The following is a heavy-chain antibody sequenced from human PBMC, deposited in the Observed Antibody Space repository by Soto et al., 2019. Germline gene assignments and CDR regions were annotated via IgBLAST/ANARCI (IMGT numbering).Heavy chain of an antibody. J-gene: IGHJ4*02. CDR2: IVAGSGNT. V-gene: IGHV1-58*01. Sequence: SVKVSCKASGFTFTSSAVQWVRQARGQRLEWIGWIVAGSGNTSYAQKFQDRVTITRNTSISTAYMELSSLRSEDTAVYYCARVAEEGLWFGEFPNWGQGTLVTVSS. D-gene: IGHD3-10*01. CDR1: GFTFTSSA. CDR3: ARVAEEGLWFGEFPN.